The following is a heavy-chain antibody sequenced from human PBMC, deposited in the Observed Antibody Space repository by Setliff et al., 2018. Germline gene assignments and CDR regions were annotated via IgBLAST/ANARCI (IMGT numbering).Heavy chain of an antibody. CDR1: GFIFRSYE. V-gene: IGHV3-48*03. J-gene: IGHJ6*02. CDR2: ISSSGSTI. CDR3: AKDIGSSWYFGYYGMDV. Sequence: GGSLRLSCAASGFIFRSYEMNWVRQAPGKGLEWVSYISSSGSTIYYADSVKGRFTISRDNSKNSLYLQMNSLRTEDTALYYCAKDIGSSWYFGYYGMDVWGQGTTVTVSS. D-gene: IGHD6-13*01.